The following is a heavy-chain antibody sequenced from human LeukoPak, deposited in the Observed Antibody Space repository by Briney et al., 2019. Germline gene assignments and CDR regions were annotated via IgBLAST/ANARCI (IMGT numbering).Heavy chain of an antibody. CDR2: IYYSGST. CDR1: GGSISSSSYY. J-gene: IGHJ3*02. D-gene: IGHD1-26*01. Sequence: SETLSLTCTVSGGSISSSSYYWSWIRQPPGKGLEWIGYIYYSGSTNYNPSLKSRVTISVDTSKNQFSLKLSSVTAADTAVYYCARTHGSPGAFDIWGQGTMVTVSS. V-gene: IGHV4-61*05. CDR3: ARTHGSPGAFDI.